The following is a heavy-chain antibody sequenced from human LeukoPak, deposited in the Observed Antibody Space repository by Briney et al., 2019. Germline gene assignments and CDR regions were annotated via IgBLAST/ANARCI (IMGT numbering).Heavy chain of an antibody. Sequence: SETLSLTRTVSGGSISSGDYYWSWIRQPPGKGLEWIGYIYYSGSTNYNPSLKSRVTISVDTSKNQFSLKLSSVTAADTAVYYCARARHQLGYYFDYWGQGTLVTVSS. V-gene: IGHV4-61*08. CDR3: ARARHQLGYYFDY. D-gene: IGHD7-27*01. CDR2: IYYSGST. CDR1: GGSISSGDYY. J-gene: IGHJ4*02.